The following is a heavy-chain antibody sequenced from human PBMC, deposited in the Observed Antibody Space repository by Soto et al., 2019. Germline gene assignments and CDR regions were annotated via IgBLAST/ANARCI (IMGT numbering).Heavy chain of an antibody. D-gene: IGHD3-10*01. J-gene: IGHJ6*02. CDR2: IYPGDSDT. CDR3: ARGGETYYYGSGSYPHYGMDV. Sequence: PGESLKISCKASGYSFAFYWIGWVRQMPGKGLEWMGIIYPGDSDTRYSPSFQGQVTISADKSISTAYLQWSSLKASDTAMYYCARGGETYYYGSGSYPHYGMDVWGQGTTVTVSS. V-gene: IGHV5-51*01. CDR1: GYSFAFYW.